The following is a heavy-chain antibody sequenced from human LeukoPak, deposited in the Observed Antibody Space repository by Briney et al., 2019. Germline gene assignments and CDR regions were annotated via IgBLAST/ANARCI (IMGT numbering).Heavy chain of an antibody. J-gene: IGHJ4*02. V-gene: IGHV3-21*01. CDR2: ITRSSSYR. CDR3: ERENVQLELNF. CDR1: GLAFKRYS. D-gene: IGHD1-1*01. Sequence: GGSLRHSHAPSGLAFKRYSLKWVRQAPRKGLEWVSSITRSSSYRYYADSVKGRFTISRDNAKNSLYLQMNILRDDDTAVYYCERENVQLELNFWGQGTLVTVSS.